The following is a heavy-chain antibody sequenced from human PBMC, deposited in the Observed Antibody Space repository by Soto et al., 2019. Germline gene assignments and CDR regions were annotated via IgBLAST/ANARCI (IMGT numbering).Heavy chain of an antibody. V-gene: IGHV3-21*01. J-gene: IGHJ4*02. D-gene: IGHD3-10*01. CDR3: ARGYGSGSYYLDN. CDR2: ISRSSSFI. Sequence: VQLVESGGGLVKPGGSLRLSCAPSGFTFSSYSMNWVRQAPGKGLEWVSSISRSSSFIYYADSVKGRFTISRDNAKMSLCLQMNSLRAEDTAVYYCARGYGSGSYYLDNRCQGTLVTVSS. CDR1: GFTFSSYS.